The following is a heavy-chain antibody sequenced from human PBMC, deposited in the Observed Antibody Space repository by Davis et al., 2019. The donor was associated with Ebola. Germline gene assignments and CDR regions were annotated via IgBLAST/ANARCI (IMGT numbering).Heavy chain of an antibody. D-gene: IGHD3-16*01. CDR2: INHSGST. CDR3: ARGGGGTVDY. J-gene: IGHJ4*02. V-gene: IGHV4-34*01. Sequence: SDTLSLTCAVYGGSFSGYYWSWIRQPPGKGLEWIGEINHSGSTNYNPSLKSRVTISVDTSKNQFSLKLSSVTPEDTAVYYCARGGGGTVDYWGQGTLVTVSS. CDR1: GGSFSGYY.